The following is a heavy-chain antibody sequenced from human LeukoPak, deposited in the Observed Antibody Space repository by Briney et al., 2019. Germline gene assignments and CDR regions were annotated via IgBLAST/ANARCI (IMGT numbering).Heavy chain of an antibody. CDR3: ARDGGPYYDSSGYYESRAFYI. J-gene: IGHJ3*02. V-gene: IGHV1-18*01. CDR1: GYTFTRYG. Sequence: GSVTVSCKASGYTFTRYGIRWGRQAPGEGVERMAWISAKNGNTNYAQKLHGSVTMTTYTSTSTAYMELRSLRSDDTTVYYCARDGGPYYDSSGYYESRAFYIWGQGTMVTVSS. CDR2: ISAKNGNT. D-gene: IGHD3-22*01.